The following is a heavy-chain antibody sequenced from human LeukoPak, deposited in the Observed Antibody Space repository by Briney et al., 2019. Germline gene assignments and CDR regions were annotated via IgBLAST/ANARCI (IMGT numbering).Heavy chain of an antibody. Sequence: SVTVSCLESVYTFTKYYSHWERQAPGPGVGWGGGFIPILGRANYAQKFQGRVTINADKSTSTAYMELSSLRSEDTAVYYCASSGLGGAGSYHRTWYNWFDPWGQGTLVTVSS. CDR2: FIPILGRA. CDR3: ASSGLGGAGSYHRTWYNWFDP. V-gene: IGHV1-69*06. D-gene: IGHD3-10*01. J-gene: IGHJ5*02. CDR1: VYTFTKYY.